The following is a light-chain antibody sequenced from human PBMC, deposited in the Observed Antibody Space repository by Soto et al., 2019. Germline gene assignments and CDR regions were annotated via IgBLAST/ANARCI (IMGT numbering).Light chain of an antibody. CDR3: QQYYSAPPLT. J-gene: IGKJ4*01. V-gene: IGKV4-1*01. CDR1: QSVLYSSNNENY. Sequence: DIVMTQSPDSLTVSLGERATINCKSSQSVLYSSNNENYLAWYQQKPGQPPKILIYWASTRESAVPDRLSGSGSGTDVTHTINSLQAEDVAVYYCQQYYSAPPLTFGGGTKVELK. CDR2: WAS.